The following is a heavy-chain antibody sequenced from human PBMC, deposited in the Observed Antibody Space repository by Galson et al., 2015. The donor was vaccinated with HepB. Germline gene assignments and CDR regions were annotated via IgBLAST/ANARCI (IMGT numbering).Heavy chain of an antibody. CDR1: GFTFSSYW. CDR3: ARERGVGATAYFDY. D-gene: IGHD1-26*01. CDR2: INSDGSST. J-gene: IGHJ4*02. Sequence: SLRLSCAASGFTFSSYWMHWVRQAPGKGLVWVSRINSDGSSTSYADSVKGRFTISRDNAKNTLYLQMNSLRAEDTAVYYCARERGVGATAYFDYWGQGTLVTVS. V-gene: IGHV3-74*01.